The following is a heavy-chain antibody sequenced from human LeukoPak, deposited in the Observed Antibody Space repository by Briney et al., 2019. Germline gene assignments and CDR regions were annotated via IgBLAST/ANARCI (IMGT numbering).Heavy chain of an antibody. V-gene: IGHV4-4*02. CDR2: IHYRGGT. CDR1: GGSISNENW. CDR3: ATPNDAFNM. Sequence: SSETLSLTCAVSGGSISNENWWSWVRPPPGKGLEWIGEIHYRGGTNYNPSLRSRVTISVDTSKNQFSLKMTSVTAADTAVYYCATPNDAFNMWGQGTMVTVSS. J-gene: IGHJ3*02.